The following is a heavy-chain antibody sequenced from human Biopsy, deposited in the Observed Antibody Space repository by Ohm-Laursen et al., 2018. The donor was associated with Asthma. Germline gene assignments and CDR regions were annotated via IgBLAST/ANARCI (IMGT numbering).Heavy chain of an antibody. J-gene: IGHJ4*02. D-gene: IGHD2-2*01. CDR1: GGTFNTYV. CDR3: ARKAGSCISRTCYSLDF. CDR2: INSDFCTT. V-gene: IGHV1-69*13. Sequence: SVKVSCKSLGGTFNTYVIGWARQAPGQGLEWMGGINSDFCTTTYPQKFQDRVTITADDSTSTVYMELSSLRSEDTAVYYCARKAGSCISRTCYSLDFWGQGTLVTVSS.